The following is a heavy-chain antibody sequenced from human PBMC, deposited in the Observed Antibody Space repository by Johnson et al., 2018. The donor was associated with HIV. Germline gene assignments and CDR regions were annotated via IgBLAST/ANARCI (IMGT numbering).Heavy chain of an antibody. J-gene: IGHJ3*02. V-gene: IGHV3-66*02. CDR2: IFSVGDV. CDR1: GFTVSSNY. D-gene: IGHD2-15*01. Sequence: MQLVESGGGLVQPGGSLRLSCAASGFTVSSNYMSWVRQAPGKGLEWVSVIFSVGDVYYADSVKGRVTLSSDNSKKTLYLQMNSLRAEATSVYYCASSVGYCSGGSCSPDAFDIWGQGTMVTVSS. CDR3: ASSVGYCSGGSCSPDAFDI.